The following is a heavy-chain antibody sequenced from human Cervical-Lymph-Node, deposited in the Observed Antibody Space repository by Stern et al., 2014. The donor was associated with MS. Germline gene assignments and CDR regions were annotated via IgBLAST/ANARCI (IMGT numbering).Heavy chain of an antibody. CDR1: AYNFTNYG. CDR2: ISGYNGNT. V-gene: IGHV1-18*01. J-gene: IGHJ4*02. D-gene: IGHD6-19*01. Sequence: QVQLVQSGAEVKKPGASVKVSCKASAYNFTNYGVTWVRRAPGQGLEWVGWISGYNGNTRYEETFQGRVATTTENASKKPYLELRSLRSSDTAVYYCARAGYEVSGLSDYWGQGTLVTVSS. CDR3: ARAGYEVSGLSDY.